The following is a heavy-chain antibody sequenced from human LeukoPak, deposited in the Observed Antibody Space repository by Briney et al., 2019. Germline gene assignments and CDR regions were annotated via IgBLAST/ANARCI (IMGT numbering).Heavy chain of an antibody. V-gene: IGHV4-31*03. CDR2: IHYSGST. Sequence: SQTLSLTCTVSGGSISSGDYYWSWIRQHPGKGLEWIRYIHYSGSTYYNPSLKSRVSISVSTSKNRFSLQLSSVTAADTAVYYCARVIGYDQLDYWGQGTLVTVSS. CDR3: ARVIGYDQLDY. J-gene: IGHJ4*02. D-gene: IGHD5-12*01. CDR1: GGSISSGDYY.